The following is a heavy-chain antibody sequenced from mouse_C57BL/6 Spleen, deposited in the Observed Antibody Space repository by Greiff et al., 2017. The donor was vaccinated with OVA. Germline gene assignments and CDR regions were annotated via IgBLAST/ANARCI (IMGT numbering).Heavy chain of an antibody. Sequence: QVHVKQPGAELVKPGASVKLSCKASGYTFTSYWMHWVKQRPGRGLEWIGRIDPNSGGTKYNEKFKSKATLTVDKPSSTAYMQLSSLTSEDSAVYYCAYDYDVAWFAYWGQGTLVTVSA. CDR1: GYTFTSYW. J-gene: IGHJ3*01. CDR2: IDPNSGGT. D-gene: IGHD2-4*01. V-gene: IGHV1-72*01. CDR3: AYDYDVAWFAY.